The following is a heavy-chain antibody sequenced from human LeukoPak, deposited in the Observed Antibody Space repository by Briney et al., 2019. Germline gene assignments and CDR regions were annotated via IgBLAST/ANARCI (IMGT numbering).Heavy chain of an antibody. D-gene: IGHD3-3*01. CDR3: AKEYYDFWSGYPHDY. CDR2: IGGSGGRT. V-gene: IGHV3-23*01. CDR1: GFTFSSYA. J-gene: IGHJ4*02. Sequence: GGSLRLSCAASGFTFSSYAMSWVRQAPGKGLEWVSAIGGSGGRTYYADSVKGRFTISRDNSKNTLYLQMNSLRAEDTAVYYCAKEYYDFWSGYPHDYWGQGTLVTVSS.